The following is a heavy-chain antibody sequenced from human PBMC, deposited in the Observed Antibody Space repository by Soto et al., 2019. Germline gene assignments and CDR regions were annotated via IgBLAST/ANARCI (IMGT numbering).Heavy chain of an antibody. V-gene: IGHV3-7*01. CDR1: GFTFRSYW. J-gene: IGHJ4*02. CDR3: ARSSPLGPPGY. CDR2: IKDDGSDK. Sequence: EVQLVESGGGLVQPGGSLRLSCAASGFTFRSYWMSWVRQAPGKGLEWVANIKDDGSDKYYVDSVKGRFTISRDNAKNSLYLQMNSLRVEDPAVYYCARSSPLGPPGYRGQGTLVTVSA.